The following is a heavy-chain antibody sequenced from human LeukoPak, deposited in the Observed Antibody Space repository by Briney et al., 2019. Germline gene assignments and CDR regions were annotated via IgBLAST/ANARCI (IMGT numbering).Heavy chain of an antibody. Sequence: PSETLSLTCTVSGGSISSYYWSWLRQPAGRGLEWIGRISTSGSTNYNPSLKSRVTMSVDTSNNQFSLKLSSVTAADTAVYYCARVSHYYDSSGYYYVRAFDIWGQETMVTVSS. D-gene: IGHD3-22*01. J-gene: IGHJ3*02. CDR2: ISTSGST. CDR1: GGSISSYY. V-gene: IGHV4-4*07. CDR3: ARVSHYYDSSGYYYVRAFDI.